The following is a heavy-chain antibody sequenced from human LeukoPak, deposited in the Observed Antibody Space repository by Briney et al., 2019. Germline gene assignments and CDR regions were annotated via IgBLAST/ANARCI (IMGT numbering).Heavy chain of an antibody. CDR3: AKATTIFGVPLDY. V-gene: IGHV3-9*01. D-gene: IGHD3-3*01. Sequence: SLRLSCAASGFTVSSNYMSWVRQAPGKGLEWVSGISWNSGSIGYADSVKGRFTISRDNAKNSLYLQMNSLRAEDTALYYCAKATTIFGVPLDYWGQGTLVTVSS. CDR2: ISWNSGSI. CDR1: GFTVSSNY. J-gene: IGHJ4*02.